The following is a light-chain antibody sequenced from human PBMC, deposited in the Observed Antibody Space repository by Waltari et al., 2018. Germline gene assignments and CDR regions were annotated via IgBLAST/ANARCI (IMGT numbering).Light chain of an antibody. CDR2: GAS. Sequence: DIVMTQSPDPLAVSLGERATIKCKSSQSVFYSHNSKNYLAWYQQKPGQPPKLLIYGASARESGVPDRFSGSGSGTDFTLTISNLQAADVAVYYCQQYYSTLVTFGGGTKVEIK. CDR1: QSVFYSHNSKNY. CDR3: QQYYSTLVT. V-gene: IGKV4-1*01. J-gene: IGKJ4*01.